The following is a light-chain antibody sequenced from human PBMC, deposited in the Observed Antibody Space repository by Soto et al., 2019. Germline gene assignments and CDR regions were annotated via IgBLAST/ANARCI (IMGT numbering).Light chain of an antibody. CDR1: SSDVGGYNY. CDR3: CSYAGSYSYV. Sequence: QSALTQPRSVSGSPGQSVTISCTGTSSDVGGYNYVSWYQQHPGKAPKLMIYDVSKRPSGVPDRFSGSKSGNTASLTISGLQAGDEAAYYCCSYAGSYSYVFGPGTKVTVL. CDR2: DVS. J-gene: IGLJ1*01. V-gene: IGLV2-11*01.